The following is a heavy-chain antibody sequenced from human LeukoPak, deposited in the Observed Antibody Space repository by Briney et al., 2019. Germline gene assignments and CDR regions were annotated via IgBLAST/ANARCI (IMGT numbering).Heavy chain of an antibody. CDR1: GFTVSSNY. V-gene: IGHV3-9*01. J-gene: IGHJ4*02. Sequence: GGSLRLSCAASGFTVSSNYMSWVRQAPGKGLEWVSGISWNSGSIGYADSVKGRFTISRDNAKNSLYLQMNSLRAEDTALYYCAKSGSSSRKYYFDYWGQGTLVTVSS. CDR3: AKSGSSSRKYYFDY. D-gene: IGHD6-13*01. CDR2: ISWNSGSI.